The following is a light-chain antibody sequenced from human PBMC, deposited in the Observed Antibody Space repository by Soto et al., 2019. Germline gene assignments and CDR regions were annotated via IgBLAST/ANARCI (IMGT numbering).Light chain of an antibody. CDR1: QSVSTY. CDR3: QQRRNWPS. V-gene: IGKV3-11*01. J-gene: IGKJ3*01. CDR2: DAS. Sequence: EIVLTQSPATLSLSPGERATLSCRASQSVSTYLAWYQQKAGQAPRLLIYDASNRATGIPARFRGSGSGTDFTLTVSSLEPEDFAVYYCQQRRNWPSFGPGTKVDIK.